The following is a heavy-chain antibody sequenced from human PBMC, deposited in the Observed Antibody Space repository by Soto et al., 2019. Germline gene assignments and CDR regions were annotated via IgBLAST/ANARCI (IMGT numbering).Heavy chain of an antibody. CDR3: AKNSLGSYYGSYFDY. V-gene: IGHV3-23*01. CDR2: ISGSGGST. D-gene: IGHD3-10*01. Sequence: XGSLRLSCETCGFTFRSFAMSWVRQAPGKGLEWVSTISGSGGSTYYADSVKGRFTISRDHSKNTLYLQMNSLRAEDTAVYYCAKNSLGSYYGSYFDYWGQGALVTVSS. CDR1: GFTFRSFA. J-gene: IGHJ4*02.